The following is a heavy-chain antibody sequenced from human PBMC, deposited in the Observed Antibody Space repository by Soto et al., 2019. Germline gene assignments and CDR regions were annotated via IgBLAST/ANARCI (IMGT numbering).Heavy chain of an antibody. CDR2: IWYDGSNK. CDR3: ARRPYGDPAVDY. CDR1: GFTFSSYG. Sequence: GGSLRLSCAASGFTFSSYGMHWVRQAPGKGLEWVAVIWYDGSNKYYADSVKGRFTISRDNSKNTLYLQMNSLRAEDTAVYYCARRPYGDPAVDYWGQGTLVTVSS. J-gene: IGHJ4*02. V-gene: IGHV3-33*01. D-gene: IGHD4-17*01.